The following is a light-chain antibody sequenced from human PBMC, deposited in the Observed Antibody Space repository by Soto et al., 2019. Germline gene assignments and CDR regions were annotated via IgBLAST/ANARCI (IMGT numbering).Light chain of an antibody. CDR3: SSYTSSSTLV. CDR2: EVI. V-gene: IGLV2-14*03. J-gene: IGLJ3*02. CDR1: DSDVGGYNY. Sequence: QSALTQPASVSGSPGQSITISCTGTDSDVGGYNYVSWYQQHPGKAPKLMIYEVINRPSGVSNRFSGSKSANTASLTISGLQAEDEADYYCSSYTSSSTLVFGGATQLTVL.